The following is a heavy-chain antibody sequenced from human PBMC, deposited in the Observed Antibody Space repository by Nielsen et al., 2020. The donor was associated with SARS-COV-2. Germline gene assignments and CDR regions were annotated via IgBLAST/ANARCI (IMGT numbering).Heavy chain of an antibody. D-gene: IGHD3-10*01. V-gene: IGHV3-30*03. CDR2: ISYDGSNK. CDR3: ARSVGPLGAHAFDI. CDR1: GFAFSSYG. Sequence: GESLKISCAASGFAFSSYGMHWVRQAPGKGLEWVAVISYDGSNKYYADSVKGRFTISRDNAKNSLYLQMNSLRAEDTALYHCARSVGPLGAHAFDIWGQGTMVTVSS. J-gene: IGHJ3*02.